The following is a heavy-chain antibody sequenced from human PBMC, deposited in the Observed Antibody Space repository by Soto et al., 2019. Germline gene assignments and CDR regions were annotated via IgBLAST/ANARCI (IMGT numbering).Heavy chain of an antibody. CDR2: ISAYNGNT. V-gene: IGHV1-18*04. CDR1: GYTFTSYG. CDR3: ARELDWRRDHELSD. Sequence: QVQLVQSGTEVKKPGASVKVSCKASGYTFTSYGISWVRQAPGQGLEWMGWISAYNGNTNYAQKLQGRVTMTTDTSMGTANMEVRSLRSDDAAVYYCARELDWRRDHELSDWGQGTLVTVSS. D-gene: IGHD3-9*01. J-gene: IGHJ4*02.